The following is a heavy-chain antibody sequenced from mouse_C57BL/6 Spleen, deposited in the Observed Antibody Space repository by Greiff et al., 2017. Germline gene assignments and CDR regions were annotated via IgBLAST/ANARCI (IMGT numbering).Heavy chain of an antibody. J-gene: IGHJ3*01. D-gene: IGHD1-1*01. CDR3: ARHGRVLLRSFMITTEDGWFAY. CDR1: GYTFPEYT. V-gene: IGHV1-62-2*01. Sequence: VQLQESGAELVKPGASVKLSCKASGYTFPEYTIHWVKQRSGQGLEWIGWFYPGSGSIKYNEKFKDKATLTADKSSSTVYMELSRLTSEDSAVYFCARHGRVLLRSFMITTEDGWFAYWGQGTLVTVSA. CDR2: FYPGSGSI.